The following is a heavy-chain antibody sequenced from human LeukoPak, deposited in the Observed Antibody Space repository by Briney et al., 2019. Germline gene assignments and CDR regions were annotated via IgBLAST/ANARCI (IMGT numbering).Heavy chain of an antibody. CDR3: ARGDYFSMGFDY. Sequence: SETLSLTCTVSGGSISSYYWGWIRQPPGKGLEWIGSIYHSGSTYYNPSLKSRVTISVDTSKNQFSLKLSSVTAADTAVYYCARGDYFSMGFDYWGQGTLVTVSS. J-gene: IGHJ4*02. CDR2: IYHSGST. D-gene: IGHD2/OR15-2a*01. V-gene: IGHV4-38-2*02. CDR1: GGSISSYY.